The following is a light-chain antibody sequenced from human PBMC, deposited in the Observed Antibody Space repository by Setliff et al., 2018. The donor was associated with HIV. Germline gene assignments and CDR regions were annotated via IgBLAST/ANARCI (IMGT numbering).Light chain of an antibody. CDR3: CSNTGSNTFV. J-gene: IGLJ1*01. CDR2: QAT. V-gene: IGLV2-23*01. CDR1: SHGAGNSNL. Sequence: QSVLTQPASVSGSPGQSITISCTGTSHGAGNSNLVSWYQQHPGKAPKLIIYQATRRPSGVSSRFSGSKSGNVASLTISGLQAEDEADYYCCSNTGSNTFVFGTGTKVTVL.